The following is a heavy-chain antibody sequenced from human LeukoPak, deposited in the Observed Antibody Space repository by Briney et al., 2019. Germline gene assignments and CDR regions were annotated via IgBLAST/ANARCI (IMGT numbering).Heavy chain of an antibody. V-gene: IGHV3-11*04. J-gene: IGHJ5*02. CDR2: ISSSGSTI. D-gene: IGHD2-15*01. CDR3: ARGRSRYCSGGSCYGWFDP. Sequence: GGSLRLSCAASGFTFSDYYMSWIRQAPGKGLEWVSYISSSGSTIYYADSVKGRFTISRDNAKTSLYLQMNSLRAEDTAVYYCARGRSRYCSGGSCYGWFDPWGQGTLVTVSS. CDR1: GFTFSDYY.